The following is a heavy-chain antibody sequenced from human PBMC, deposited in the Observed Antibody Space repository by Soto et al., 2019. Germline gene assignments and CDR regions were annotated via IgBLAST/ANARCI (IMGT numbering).Heavy chain of an antibody. D-gene: IGHD3-16*01. J-gene: IGHJ3*02. Sequence: EVQLVESGGGLVKPGGSLRLSCAASGFTFSNAWMSWVRQAPGKGLEWVGRIKSKTDGGTTDYAAPVKGRFTISSDDSKNTLYLQMNSLKTEETSVYYCTTEPGRGMYDYVWGSYDAFAIWGQGTMVTVS. CDR2: IKSKTDGGTT. V-gene: IGHV3-15*01. CDR3: TTEPGRGMYDYVWGSYDAFAI. CDR1: GFTFSNAW.